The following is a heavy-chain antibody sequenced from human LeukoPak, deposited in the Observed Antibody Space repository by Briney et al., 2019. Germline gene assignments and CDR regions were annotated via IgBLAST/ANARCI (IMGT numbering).Heavy chain of an antibody. J-gene: IGHJ4*02. CDR3: AKEDTTYRYDKSMVTLDY. CDR2: ISSSSSYI. V-gene: IGHV3-21*01. CDR1: GFTFSSYS. Sequence: PGGSLRLSCAASGFTFSSYSMNWVRQAPGKGLEWVSSISSSSSYIYYADSVKGRFTISRDNAKNSLYLQMNSLRSEDTAVYYCAKEDTTYRYDKSMVTLDYWGQGMLVTVSS. D-gene: IGHD5-18*01.